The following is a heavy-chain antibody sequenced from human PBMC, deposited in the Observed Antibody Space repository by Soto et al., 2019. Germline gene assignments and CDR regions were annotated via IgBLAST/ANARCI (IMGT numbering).Heavy chain of an antibody. D-gene: IGHD4-4*01. CDR3: ARPLRRDDYNGGSFAL. CDR2: ISYDGSNK. CDR1: GFTFSSYA. Sequence: QVQLVESGGGVVQPGRSLRLSCAASGFTFSSYAMHWVRQAPGKGLEWVAVISYDGSNKYYADSVKGRFTISRDNSKKTLYQQMNSLRTEDTAGYLCARPLRRDDYNGGSFALWGRGTLVTVSP. J-gene: IGHJ2*01. V-gene: IGHV3-30-3*01.